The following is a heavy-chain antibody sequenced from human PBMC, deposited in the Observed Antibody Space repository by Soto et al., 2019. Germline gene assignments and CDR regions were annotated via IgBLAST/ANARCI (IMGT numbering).Heavy chain of an antibody. Sequence: PGGSLRRSCAVSGFTFSNSWISWVRQTPGKRLEWVANXXQXXSXXXXXDXXXGRFTISRDNAKNSLYLQMNSLRAEDTAVYYCARELIVGPAEYFQHWGQGTLVTASS. CDR3: ARELIVGPAEYFQH. CDR2: XXQXXSXX. V-gene: IGHV3-7*01. CDR1: GFTFSNSW. D-gene: IGHD1-26*01. J-gene: IGHJ1*01.